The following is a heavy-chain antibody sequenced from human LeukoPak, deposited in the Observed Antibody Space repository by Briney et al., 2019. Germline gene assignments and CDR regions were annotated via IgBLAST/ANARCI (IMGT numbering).Heavy chain of an antibody. V-gene: IGHV1-2*06. Sequence: GASVKVSCKASGYTFTGYHIHWVRQAPGQGLEWMGRINPNSGDTNYAQKFQGRVTMTRDTSISPAYMELSRLRSDDTAVYYCARDYCSSTSCLFDYWGQGTLVTVSS. D-gene: IGHD2-2*01. J-gene: IGHJ4*02. CDR3: ARDYCSSTSCLFDY. CDR1: GYTFTGYH. CDR2: INPNSGDT.